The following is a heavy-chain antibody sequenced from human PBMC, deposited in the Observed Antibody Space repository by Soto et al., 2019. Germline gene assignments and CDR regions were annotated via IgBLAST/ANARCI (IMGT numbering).Heavy chain of an antibody. J-gene: IGHJ6*02. CDR3: ARAARLFGPYGMDV. D-gene: IGHD6-6*01. Sequence: PGGSLRLSCAASGFTFSSYAMHWVRQAPGKGLEWVAVISYDGSNKYYADSVKGRFTISRDNSKNTLYLQMNSLRAEDTAVYYCARAARLFGPYGMDVWGQGTTVTVSS. V-gene: IGHV3-30-3*01. CDR1: GFTFSSYA. CDR2: ISYDGSNK.